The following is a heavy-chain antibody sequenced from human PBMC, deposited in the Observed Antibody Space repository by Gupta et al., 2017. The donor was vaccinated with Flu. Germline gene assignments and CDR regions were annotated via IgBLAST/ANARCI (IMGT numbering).Heavy chain of an antibody. CDR2: IYSSGSA. D-gene: IGHD1-26*01. CDR3: ARDSGRGSPDH. Sequence: QVQLQESGPGLVKPSESLSLTCGVSGDTMNNYFWNWIRQPAGGRLEWIGRIYSSGSASYNPYFKSRVSMSIDTSKNQRTLRLNSVTAADTATYYCARDSGRGSPDHWGQGALVTVSS. CDR1: GDTMNNYF. V-gene: IGHV4-4*07. J-gene: IGHJ4*02.